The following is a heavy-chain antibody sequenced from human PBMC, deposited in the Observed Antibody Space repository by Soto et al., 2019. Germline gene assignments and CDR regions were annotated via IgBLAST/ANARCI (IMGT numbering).Heavy chain of an antibody. CDR2: ISGSGGST. CDR3: AIAPGRYCSSTSCRGDP. J-gene: IGHJ5*02. V-gene: IGHV3-23*01. CDR1: GFTFSSYA. Sequence: GGSLRLSCAASGFTFSSYAMSWVRQAPGKGLEWVSAISGSGGSTYYADSVKGRFTISRDNSKNTLYLQMNSLRAEDTAVYYCAIAPGRYCSSTSCRGDPWGQGTLVTVSS. D-gene: IGHD2-2*01.